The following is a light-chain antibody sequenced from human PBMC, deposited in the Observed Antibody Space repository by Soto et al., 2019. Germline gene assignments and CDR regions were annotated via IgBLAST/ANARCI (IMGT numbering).Light chain of an antibody. CDR3: CSYTSSSTYV. CDR2: DVS. J-gene: IGLJ1*01. Sequence: QSALTQPASVSGSPGQSIAISCTGSSSDVGGYKYVSWYQQHPGKAPKLMIYDVSLRPSGISDRFSGSKSGNTASLTISGLQADDEADYYCCSYTSSSTYVFGTGTKLTVL. V-gene: IGLV2-14*03. CDR1: SSDVGGYKY.